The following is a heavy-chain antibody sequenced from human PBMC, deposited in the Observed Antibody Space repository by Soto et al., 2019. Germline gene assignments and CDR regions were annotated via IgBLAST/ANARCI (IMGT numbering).Heavy chain of an antibody. D-gene: IGHD2-15*01. CDR3: ARSPFIDYFSMDV. V-gene: IGHV1-8*01. J-gene: IGHJ6*03. CDR1: GYSFTSYD. Sequence: QVQLVQSGAEVKKPGASVMLSCKASGYSFTSYDINWVRQAAGQGLEWVGWINPNSGNTDYAQKFQGRVTMTRDTSIRTAYMELSSLRSEDTAVYYCARSPFIDYFSMDVCGKGTTVTVSS. CDR2: INPNSGNT.